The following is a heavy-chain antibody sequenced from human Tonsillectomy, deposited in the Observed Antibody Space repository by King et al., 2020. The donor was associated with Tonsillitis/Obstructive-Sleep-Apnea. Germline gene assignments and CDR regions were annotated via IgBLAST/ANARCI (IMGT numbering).Heavy chain of an antibody. CDR1: GFTFSNAW. D-gene: IGHD6-19*01. Sequence: VQLVESGGGLVKPGGSLRLSCAASGFTFSNAWMSWVRQAPGKGLEWVGRIKSKTDGGTTDYAAPVKGRFTISRDDSKNTLYLQMNSLKTEDTAVYYCTTDPPRERRAVAIYVDVWGKGTTVTVSS. J-gene: IGHJ6*03. V-gene: IGHV3-15*01. CDR2: IKSKTDGGTT. CDR3: TTDPPRERRAVAIYVDV.